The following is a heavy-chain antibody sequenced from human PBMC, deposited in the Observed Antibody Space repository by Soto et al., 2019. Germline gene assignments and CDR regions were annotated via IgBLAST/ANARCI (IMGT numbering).Heavy chain of an antibody. CDR3: ARERGSFLNWFDP. CDR1: GGSISSSSYY. CDR2: IYYSGST. J-gene: IGHJ5*02. Sequence: SDTLSLTCAVCGGSISSSSYYWGWIRQPPGKGLEWIGYIYYSGSTNYNPSLKSRVTISVDTSKNQFSLKLSSVTAADTAVYYCARERGSFLNWFDPWGHGTLVTVSS. D-gene: IGHD3-16*01. V-gene: IGHV4-61*01.